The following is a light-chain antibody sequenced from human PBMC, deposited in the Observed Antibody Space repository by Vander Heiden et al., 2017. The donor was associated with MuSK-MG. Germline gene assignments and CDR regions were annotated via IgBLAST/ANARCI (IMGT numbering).Light chain of an antibody. CDR2: EAS. CDR1: QGISSY. Sequence: DIQLTQSPSFVSASVGDRVTITCRASQGISSYLAWYEQRPGKAPKLLIYEASALQSGVPSRFSGSGSGTEFTLTISSLQPEDFATYYCQQLNSYPWTFGQGTKVXIK. CDR3: QQLNSYPWT. J-gene: IGKJ1*01. V-gene: IGKV1-9*01.